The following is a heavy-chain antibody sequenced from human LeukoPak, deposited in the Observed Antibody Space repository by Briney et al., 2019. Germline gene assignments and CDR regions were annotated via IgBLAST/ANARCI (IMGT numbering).Heavy chain of an antibody. CDR3: ASRRRDGYNSPPDY. J-gene: IGHJ4*02. D-gene: IGHD5-24*01. CDR2: INHSGST. Sequence: KPSQSLSGTFADYGESFSGYYWSWIRQPPGKGLEWIGEINHSGSTNYNPSLKSRVTISVDTSKNQFSLKLSSVTAADTAVYYCASRRRDGYNSPPDYWGQGTLVTVSS. CDR1: GESFSGYY. V-gene: IGHV4-34*01.